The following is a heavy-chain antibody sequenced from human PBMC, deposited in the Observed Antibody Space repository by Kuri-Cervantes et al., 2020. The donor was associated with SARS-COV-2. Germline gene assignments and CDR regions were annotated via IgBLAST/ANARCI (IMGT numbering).Heavy chain of an antibody. D-gene: IGHD1-1*01. J-gene: IGHJ3*02. CDR2: IRYDGSNK. CDR1: GFTFSKYW. CDR3: AKLSNWDDAFDI. V-gene: IGHV3-30*02. Sequence: GESLKISCAASGFTFSKYWMNWVRQAPGKGLEWVAFIRYDGSNKYYADSVKGRFTISRDNSKNTLYLQMNSLRAEDTAVYYCAKLSNWDDAFDIWGQGTMVTVSS.